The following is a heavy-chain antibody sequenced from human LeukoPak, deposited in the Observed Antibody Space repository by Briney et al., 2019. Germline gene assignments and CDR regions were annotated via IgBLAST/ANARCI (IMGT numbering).Heavy chain of an antibody. CDR3: AREEGLVVPAARDDY. CDR2: INPSGGST. CDR1: GYTFTSYY. J-gene: IGHJ4*02. D-gene: IGHD2-2*01. Sequence: GASVKVSCKASGYTFTSYYMHWVRQAPGQGLEWMGIINPSGGSTSYAQKLQGRVTMTRDTSTSTVYMELSSLRSEDTAVYYCAREEGLVVPAARDDYWGQGTLVTVSS. V-gene: IGHV1-46*01.